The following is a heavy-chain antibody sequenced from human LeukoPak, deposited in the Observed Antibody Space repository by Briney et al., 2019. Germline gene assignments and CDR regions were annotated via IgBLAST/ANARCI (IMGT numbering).Heavy chain of an antibody. CDR1: GYTFTSYS. J-gene: IGHJ6*02. CDR2: ISAYNGNA. Sequence: GASVRVSCKAAGYTFTSYSVSWVRQVPGQGLEWMGWISAYNGNANYAQKFVGRVTMTTDTATSTAYMDLWSLRSDDTAVFYCARANYYSGMDVWGQGTPVTVSS. CDR3: ARANYYSGMDV. V-gene: IGHV1-18*01.